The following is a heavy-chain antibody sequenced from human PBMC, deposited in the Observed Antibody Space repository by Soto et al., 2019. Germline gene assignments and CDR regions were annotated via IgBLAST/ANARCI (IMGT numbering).Heavy chain of an antibody. J-gene: IGHJ4*02. Sequence: GGSLRLSCAASGFTFSSYSMNWVRQAPGKGLEWVSSISSSSSYIYYADSVKGRFTISRDNAKNSLYLQMNSLRAEDTAVYYCAREGDCGDCYLDYWGQGTLVTVSS. CDR1: GFTFSSYS. D-gene: IGHD2-21*02. V-gene: IGHV3-21*01. CDR2: ISSSSSYI. CDR3: AREGDCGDCYLDY.